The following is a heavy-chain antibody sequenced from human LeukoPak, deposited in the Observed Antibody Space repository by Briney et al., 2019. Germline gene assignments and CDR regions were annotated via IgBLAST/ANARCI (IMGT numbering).Heavy chain of an antibody. CDR3: AKDRAWEVRGFGDYDY. Sequence: GGSQRLSCATSRFTFTGYGMHWVRQAPGKGLEWVAFIRFDGSNKYYADSVEGRFTISRDNSKNTLYLQMNSLRPEDTAVYYCAKDRAWEVRGFGDYDYWGQGTLVTVSA. D-gene: IGHD3-10*01. CDR1: RFTFTGYG. CDR2: IRFDGSNK. J-gene: IGHJ4*02. V-gene: IGHV3-30*02.